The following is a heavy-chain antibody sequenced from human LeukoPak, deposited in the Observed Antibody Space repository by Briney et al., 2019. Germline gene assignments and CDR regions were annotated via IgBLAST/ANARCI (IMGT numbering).Heavy chain of an antibody. CDR3: ATKIQTMRSPYYNSSGYNEDY. Sequence: SETLSLTCAVYGGSFSGYYWSWIRQPPGKGLEWIGEIYHSGSTNYNPSLKSRVTMSVDKSKNQFFLKLSSVTAADTAVYYCATKIQTMRSPYYNSSGYNEDYWGQGTLVTVSS. CDR2: IYHSGST. D-gene: IGHD3-22*01. V-gene: IGHV4-34*01. J-gene: IGHJ4*02. CDR1: GGSFSGYY.